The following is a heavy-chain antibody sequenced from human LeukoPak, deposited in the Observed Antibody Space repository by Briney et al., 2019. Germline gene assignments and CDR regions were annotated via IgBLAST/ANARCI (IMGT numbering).Heavy chain of an antibody. J-gene: IGHJ4*02. CDR2: INHSGST. V-gene: IGHV4-34*01. CDR1: GGSLSGYH. Sequence: SETLSLTRAVYGGSLSGYHWSWIRQPPGKGLEWIGEINHSGSTNYNPSLKSRVTISVDTSKNQFSLKLSSVTAADTAVYYCARGYGSGSRGYYSDYWGQGTLVTASS. D-gene: IGHD3-10*01. CDR3: ARGYGSGSRGYYSDY.